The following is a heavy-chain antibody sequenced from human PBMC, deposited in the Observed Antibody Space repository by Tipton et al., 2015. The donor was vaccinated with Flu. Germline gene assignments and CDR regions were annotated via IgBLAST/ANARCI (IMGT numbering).Heavy chain of an antibody. CDR1: GYTFTGYY. Sequence: QLVQSGAEVKKPGASVKVSCKASGYTFTGYYMHWVRQAPGQGLEWMGRINPNSGGTSYAQKFQGRVTVTWDTSISTAYMELSRLRSDDTAVYYWARSSSAFYFQHWGQGTLVTVSS. J-gene: IGHJ1*01. V-gene: IGHV1-2*06. CDR2: INPNSGGT. D-gene: IGHD6-19*01. CDR3: ARSSSAFYFQH.